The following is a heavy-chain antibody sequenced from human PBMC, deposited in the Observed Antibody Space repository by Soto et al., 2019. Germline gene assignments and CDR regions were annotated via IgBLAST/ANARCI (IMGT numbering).Heavy chain of an antibody. CDR1: GGTFSSYT. V-gene: IGHV1-69*02. CDR2: IIPILGIA. Sequence: SVKVSCKASGGTFSSYTISWVRQAPGQGLEWMGRIIPILGIANYAQKFQGRVTITADKSTSTAYMELSSPRSEDTAVYYCAGSSWSGVYFDYWGQGTLVTVSS. J-gene: IGHJ4*02. CDR3: AGSSWSGVYFDY. D-gene: IGHD6-13*01.